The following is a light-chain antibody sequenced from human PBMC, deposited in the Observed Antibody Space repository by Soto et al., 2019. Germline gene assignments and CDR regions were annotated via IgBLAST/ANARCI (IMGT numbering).Light chain of an antibody. CDR1: QSVSPY. Sequence: ETVLTQSPATLSLSPGERATLSCRASQSVSPYLAWYQQKPGQAPRLLIYDASNRATGIPARFSGSGSGTDFTLTISSLEPEDFAVYYCQQRRNWPLTFGGGTKVEIK. CDR2: DAS. J-gene: IGKJ4*01. CDR3: QQRRNWPLT. V-gene: IGKV3-11*01.